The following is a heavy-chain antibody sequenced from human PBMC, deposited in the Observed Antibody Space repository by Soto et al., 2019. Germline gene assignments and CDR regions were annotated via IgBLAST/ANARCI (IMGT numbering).Heavy chain of an antibody. D-gene: IGHD6-13*01. Sequence: QLQLQESGPGLVKPSETLSLTCTVSGGSISSSSYYWGWIRQPPGKGLEWIGSIYYTGSTYYNPSLKSRVTTSVDTSKNQFSLKLSSVTAADTAVYYCARSTGSSWYSYYYYGMDVWGQGTTVTVSS. J-gene: IGHJ6*02. CDR1: GGSISSSSYY. CDR2: IYYTGST. V-gene: IGHV4-39*01. CDR3: ARSTGSSWYSYYYYGMDV.